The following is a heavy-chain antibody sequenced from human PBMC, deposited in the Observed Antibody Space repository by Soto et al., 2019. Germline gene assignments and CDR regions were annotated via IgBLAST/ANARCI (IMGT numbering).Heavy chain of an antibody. V-gene: IGHV3-23*01. D-gene: IGHD3-3*01. J-gene: IGHJ6*03. CDR3: AKDGLRFLEWSPPGAYYYYMDV. Sequence: PGGSLRLSCAASGFTFSSYAMSWVRQAPGKGLEWVSAISGSGGSTYYADSVKGRFTISRDNSKNTLYLQMNSLRAEDTAVYYCAKDGLRFLEWSPPGAYYYYMDVWGKGTTVTVSS. CDR2: ISGSGGST. CDR1: GFTFSSYA.